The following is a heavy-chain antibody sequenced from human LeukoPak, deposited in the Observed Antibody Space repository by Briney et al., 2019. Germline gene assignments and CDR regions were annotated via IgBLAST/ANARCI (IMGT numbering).Heavy chain of an antibody. J-gene: IGHJ4*02. Sequence: GGSLRLSCAASGFTFSSYGMHWVRQAPGKGLEWVAVISYDGSNKYYADSVKGRFTISRDNSKNTLYLQMNSLRAEDTAVYYCAKAGTYSSSWSPDYWGQGTLVTVSS. CDR1: GFTFSSYG. D-gene: IGHD6-13*01. CDR2: ISYDGSNK. V-gene: IGHV3-30*18. CDR3: AKAGTYSSSWSPDY.